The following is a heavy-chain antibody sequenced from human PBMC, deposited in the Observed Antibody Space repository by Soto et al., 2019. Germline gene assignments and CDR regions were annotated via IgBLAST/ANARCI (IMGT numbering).Heavy chain of an antibody. CDR1: GGSISSGGYY. D-gene: IGHD6-19*01. V-gene: IGHV4-31*03. J-gene: IGHJ4*02. CDR3: ARETAVAGSGTYYFDY. CDR2: IYYSGST. Sequence: QVQLQESGPGLVKPSQTLSLTCTVSGGSISSGGYYWSWIRQHPGKGLEWIGYIYYSGSTYYNPSLKSRVTISVDTSKNQFSLKLSSVTAADTAVYYCARETAVAGSGTYYFDYWGQGTLVTVSS.